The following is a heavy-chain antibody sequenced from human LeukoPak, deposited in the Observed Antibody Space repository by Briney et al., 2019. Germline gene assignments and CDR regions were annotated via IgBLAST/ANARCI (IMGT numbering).Heavy chain of an antibody. CDR2: ISVYNGNT. J-gene: IGHJ4*02. Sequence: ASVKVSCKASGYTFSSYGITWVRQAPGQGLEWMGWISVYNGNTKSAQNLQGRVIMTTDTSTNTAHMELRSPRSDDTAVYYCARIASDGSGTNHYWGQGTQVIVSS. D-gene: IGHD3-10*01. CDR1: GYTFSSYG. V-gene: IGHV1-18*01. CDR3: ARIASDGSGTNHY.